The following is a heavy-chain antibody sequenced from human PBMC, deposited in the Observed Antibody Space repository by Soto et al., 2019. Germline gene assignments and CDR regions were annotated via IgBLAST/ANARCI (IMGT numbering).Heavy chain of an antibody. Sequence: KTGGSLRLSCAASGFTFSSYSMNWVRQAPGKGLEWVSSISSSSSYIYYADSVKGRFTISRDNAKNSLYLQMNSLRAEDTAVYYCARDPPGYSGGAYWGQGTLVTVSS. V-gene: IGHV3-21*01. J-gene: IGHJ4*02. CDR3: ARDPPGYSGGAY. CDR1: GFTFSSYS. CDR2: ISSSSSYI. D-gene: IGHD3-10*01.